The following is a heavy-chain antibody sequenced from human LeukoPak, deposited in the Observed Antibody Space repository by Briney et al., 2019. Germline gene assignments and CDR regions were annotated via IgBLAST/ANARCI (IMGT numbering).Heavy chain of an antibody. Sequence: GGSLRLSCAASGFTFSSYSMNWVRQAPGKGLEWVSYISSSSSTIYYADSVKGRFTISRDNAKNSLYLQMNSLRAEDTAVYYCARGQALDLEWLLYHDYWGQGTLVTVSS. V-gene: IGHV3-48*01. CDR2: ISSSSSTI. CDR1: GFTFSSYS. CDR3: ARGQALDLEWLLYHDY. D-gene: IGHD3-3*01. J-gene: IGHJ4*02.